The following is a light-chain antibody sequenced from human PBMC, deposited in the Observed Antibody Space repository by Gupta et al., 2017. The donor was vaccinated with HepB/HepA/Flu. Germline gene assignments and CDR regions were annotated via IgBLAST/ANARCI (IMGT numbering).Light chain of an antibody. CDR1: SSDVGGYNY. Sequence: SALPQPAPVSGSPGQSIPISCTGTSSDVGGYNYVSWYQQHPGKAPKLMIYDVSNRPSGVSNRFSGSKSGNTASLTISGLQAEDEADYYCSSYTSSSTRVVFGGGTKLTVL. V-gene: IGLV2-14*01. CDR3: SSYTSSSTRVV. CDR2: DVS. J-gene: IGLJ2*01.